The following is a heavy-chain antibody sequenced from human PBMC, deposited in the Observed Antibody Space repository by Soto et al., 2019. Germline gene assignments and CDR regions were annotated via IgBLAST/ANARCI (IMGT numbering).Heavy chain of an antibody. CDR2: INHSGST. J-gene: IGHJ6*03. V-gene: IGHV4-34*01. Sequence: SETLSLTCAVYGGSFSGYYWSWIRQPPGKGLEWIGEINHSGSTNYNPSLKSRVTISVDTSKNQFSLKLSSVTAADTAVYYCARVEGVTIFGVVRTRDYYYMDVWGKGTTVTVSS. D-gene: IGHD3-3*01. CDR3: ARVEGVTIFGVVRTRDYYYMDV. CDR1: GGSFSGYY.